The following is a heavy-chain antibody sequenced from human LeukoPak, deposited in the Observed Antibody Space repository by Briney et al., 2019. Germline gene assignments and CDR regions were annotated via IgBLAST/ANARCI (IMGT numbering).Heavy chain of an antibody. CDR2: TSSSDAGT. V-gene: IGHV3-23*01. J-gene: IGHJ4*02. D-gene: IGHD2-15*01. CDR1: GFTFSDYY. CDR3: ARAPVTSCRGAFCYPFDI. Sequence: GGSLRLSCAASGFTFSDYYMSWIRQAPGKGLEWVSATSSSDAGTYHAESVRGRFTISRDNSKNTLYLQMNSLRADDAAVYYCARAPVTSCRGAFCYPFDIWGQGTLVTVSS.